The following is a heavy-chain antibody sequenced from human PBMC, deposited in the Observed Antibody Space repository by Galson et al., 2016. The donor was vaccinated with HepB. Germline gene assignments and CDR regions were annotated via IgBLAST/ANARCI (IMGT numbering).Heavy chain of an antibody. CDR2: VRGIGGTI. Sequence: SLRLSCAASGFTFTDHAMSWVRLVPGKGLEWVSVVRGIGGTIYYSDSVKGRLTISRDNSKNTLYLQMNSLRAEDTATYYCAKEMRWLKLGLDYWGQGTRVTVSS. D-gene: IGHD5-24*01. J-gene: IGHJ4*02. CDR3: AKEMRWLKLGLDY. CDR1: GFTFTDHA. V-gene: IGHV3-23*01.